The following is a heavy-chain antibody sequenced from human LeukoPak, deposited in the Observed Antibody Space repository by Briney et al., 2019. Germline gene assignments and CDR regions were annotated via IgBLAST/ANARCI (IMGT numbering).Heavy chain of an antibody. CDR3: ARDRTIFGVVMRWYFDL. Sequence: PSETLSLTCTVSGGSISSSSYYWGWIRQPPGKGLEWIGSIYYSGSTCYNPSLKSRVTISVDTSKNQFSLKLSSVTAADTAVYYCARDRTIFGVVMRWYFDLWGRGTLVTVSS. V-gene: IGHV4-39*07. CDR2: IYYSGST. J-gene: IGHJ2*01. D-gene: IGHD3-3*01. CDR1: GGSISSSSYY.